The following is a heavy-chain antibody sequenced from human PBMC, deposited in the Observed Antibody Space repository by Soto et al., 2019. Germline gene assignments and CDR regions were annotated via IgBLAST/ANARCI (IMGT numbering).Heavy chain of an antibody. Sequence: SETLSLTCSVSGGSISSGGYYWSWIRQPPGKALEWIGYIYYRGGTYYNPSLKDRVSISLDTSQNQFSLKLSSVTAADTAVYFCAKESVGSSSRRYFDRWGQGTLVTVSS. CDR3: AKESVGSSSRRYFDR. V-gene: IGHV4-30-4*01. J-gene: IGHJ4*02. D-gene: IGHD6-13*01. CDR2: IYYRGGT. CDR1: GGSISSGGYY.